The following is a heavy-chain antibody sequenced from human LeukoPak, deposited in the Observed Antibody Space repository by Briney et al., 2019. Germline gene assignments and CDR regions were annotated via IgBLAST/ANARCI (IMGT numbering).Heavy chain of an antibody. J-gene: IGHJ4*02. Sequence: SETLSLTCTVSGYSIASGYYWGWIRQPPGKGLEWIGSIYQSGSTFYNPSLKSRVTISVDTSKNQFSLKLSSVTAADTAVYYCARDQDYYGSGSYGPDYWGQGTLVTVSS. CDR3: ARDQDYYGSGSYGPDY. CDR2: IYQSGST. V-gene: IGHV4-38-2*02. D-gene: IGHD3-10*01. CDR1: GYSIASGYY.